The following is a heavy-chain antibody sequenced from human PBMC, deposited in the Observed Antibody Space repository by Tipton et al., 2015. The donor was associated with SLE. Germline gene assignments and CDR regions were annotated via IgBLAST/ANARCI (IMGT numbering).Heavy chain of an antibody. CDR2: ISSSSDYI. V-gene: IGHV3-21*01. CDR3: ARELGLQYDY. CDR1: GFTFSSYI. Sequence: SLRLSCAASGFTFSSYIMNWVRQAPGKGLEWVSSISSSSDYISYADSLKGRFTISRDNAKNSLYLQMNSLTAEDTAVYYCARELGLQYDYWGQGTLVTVSS. J-gene: IGHJ4*02. D-gene: IGHD5-24*01.